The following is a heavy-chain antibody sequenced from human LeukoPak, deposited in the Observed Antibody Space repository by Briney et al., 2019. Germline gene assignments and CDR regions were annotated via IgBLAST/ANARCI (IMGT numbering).Heavy chain of an antibody. Sequence: GGSLRLSCAASGFTFSSYWMSWVRQAPGKGLEWVANIEQDGSEKYYVDSVKGRFTISRDNAKNSLYLQMNSLRAEDTAVYYCAREGSYYYGSGSYSNYYYYGMDVWGKGTTVTVSS. CDR1: GFTFSSYW. J-gene: IGHJ6*04. CDR3: AREGSYYYGSGSYSNYYYYGMDV. V-gene: IGHV3-7*03. CDR2: IEQDGSEK. D-gene: IGHD3-10*01.